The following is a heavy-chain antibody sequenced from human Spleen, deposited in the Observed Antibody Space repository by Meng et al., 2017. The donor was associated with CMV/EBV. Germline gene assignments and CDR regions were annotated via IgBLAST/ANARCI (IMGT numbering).Heavy chain of an antibody. D-gene: IGHD2-2*02. Sequence: KVSCKGSGYSFTSYWIGWVRQMPGKGLEWMGIIYPGDSDTRYSPSFQGQVTISADKSISTAYLQWSSLKASDTAMYYCARGNPNIVVVPAAIPGWFHPWGQGTLVTVSS. CDR1: GYSFTSYW. CDR2: IYPGDSDT. J-gene: IGHJ5*02. V-gene: IGHV5-51*01. CDR3: ARGNPNIVVVPAAIPGWFHP.